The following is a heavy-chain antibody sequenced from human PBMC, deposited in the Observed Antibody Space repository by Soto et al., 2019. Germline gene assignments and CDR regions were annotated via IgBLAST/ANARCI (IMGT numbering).Heavy chain of an antibody. Sequence: QVLLVESGGGVVQPGTSLRLSCAASGFTIGSYGMHWVRQAPGKGLEWVAGLWYDGDDKYYGDSVKGRLTISRDNSRNTHYLQMNSVRAENTAVYYSVRGPYNSLYYFDSRGQRTLVTVSS. CDR1: GFTIGSYG. D-gene: IGHD1-1*01. J-gene: IGHJ4*02. CDR3: VRGPYNSLYYFDS. V-gene: IGHV3-33*01. CDR2: LWYDGDDK.